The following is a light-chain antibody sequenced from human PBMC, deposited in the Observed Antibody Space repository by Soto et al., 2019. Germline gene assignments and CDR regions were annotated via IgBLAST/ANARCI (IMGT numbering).Light chain of an antibody. J-gene: IGKJ3*01. CDR1: LSISSY. CDR3: QQYGRSPMT. V-gene: IGKV3-20*01. CDR2: DAS. Sequence: EIVLTQSQVTLSLSPGARATLSCRASLSISSYLAWYQQKPGQAPRLLIYDASNRATGIPARFSGSGSGTDFTLTISRLEPEDFAVYSCQQYGRSPMTFGPGSNVDIK.